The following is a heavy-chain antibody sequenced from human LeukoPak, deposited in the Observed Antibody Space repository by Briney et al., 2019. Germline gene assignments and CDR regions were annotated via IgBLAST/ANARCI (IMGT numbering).Heavy chain of an antibody. CDR2: FSGSGSRT. CDR3: ARGRGYSYGHIDY. Sequence: GGSLRLSCVASGFIFNSFAMSWVRQAPGKGLEWVSTFSGSGSRTSYADSVKGRFTISRDNSKNTLYLQMKSLRAEDTAVYYCARGRGYSYGHIDYWGQGTLVTVSS. D-gene: IGHD5-18*01. V-gene: IGHV3-23*01. CDR1: GFIFNSFA. J-gene: IGHJ4*02.